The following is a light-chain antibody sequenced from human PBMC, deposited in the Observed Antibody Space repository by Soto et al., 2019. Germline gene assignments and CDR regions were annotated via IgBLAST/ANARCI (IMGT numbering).Light chain of an antibody. J-gene: IGKJ5*01. CDR3: QQSFSTPIT. V-gene: IGKV1-39*01. CDR2: DAS. CDR1: QTINRF. Sequence: DIQMTQSPSTLSGSVGDRVTITCRASQTINRFLHWYQQKPGRAPNLLIFDASTLHTGVPSRFSGGGSGADFTPTISSLQPEDFATYYCQQSFSTPITFGQGTRLEIK.